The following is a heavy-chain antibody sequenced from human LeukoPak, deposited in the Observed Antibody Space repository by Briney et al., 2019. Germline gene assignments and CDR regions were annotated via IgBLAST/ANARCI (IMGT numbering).Heavy chain of an antibody. CDR2: IYYSGST. Sequence: SETLSLTCTVSGGSISSGDYYWSWIRQPPGKGLEWIGYIYYSGSTYYNPSLKSRVTISVDTSKNQFSLKLSSVTAADTAVYYCARGGTVVTIDYWGQGTLVTVSS. J-gene: IGHJ4*02. V-gene: IGHV4-30-4*01. D-gene: IGHD2-15*01. CDR3: ARGGTVVTIDY. CDR1: GGSISSGDYY.